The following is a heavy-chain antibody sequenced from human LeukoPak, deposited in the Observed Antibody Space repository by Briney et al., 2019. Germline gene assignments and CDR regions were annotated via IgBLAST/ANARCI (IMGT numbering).Heavy chain of an antibody. Sequence: ASVKVSCKASGYTFTGYYMHWVRQAPGQGLEWMGWINPNSGGTNYAQKFQGRVTMTRDTSISTAYMELSRLRSDDTAVYYCARGVAWREYHGMDVWGQGTTVTVSS. V-gene: IGHV1-2*02. J-gene: IGHJ6*02. CDR1: GYTFTGYY. CDR2: INPNSGGT. CDR3: ARGVAWREYHGMDV. D-gene: IGHD2-15*01.